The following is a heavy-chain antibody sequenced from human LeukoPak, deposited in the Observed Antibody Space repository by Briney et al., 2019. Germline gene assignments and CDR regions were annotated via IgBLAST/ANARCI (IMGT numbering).Heavy chain of an antibody. V-gene: IGHV3-64D*06. D-gene: IGHD3-9*01. J-gene: IGHJ3*02. CDR3: VKVIFTGFLRGPFDI. CDR1: GFTFNSYA. Sequence: GGSLRLSCSASGFTFNSYAMNWVRQAPGKGLEYVSAISSNGGNTYYADSVKGRFTISRDNSKNTLYLQMSSLRAEDTAVYYCVKVIFTGFLRGPFDIWGQGTMVTVSS. CDR2: ISSNGGNT.